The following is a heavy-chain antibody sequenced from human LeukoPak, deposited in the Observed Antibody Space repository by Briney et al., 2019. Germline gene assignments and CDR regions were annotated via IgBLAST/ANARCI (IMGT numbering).Heavy chain of an antibody. CDR3: ARRVIQLWSTPGWFDP. V-gene: IGHV4-59*08. J-gene: IGHJ5*02. Sequence: TSETLSLTCAVYGGSFSGYYWSWIRQPPGKGLEWIGYIYYSGSTNYNPSLKSRVTISVDTSKNQFSLKLSSVTAADTAVYYCARRVIQLWSTPGWFDPWGQGTLVTVSS. CDR1: GGSFSGYY. D-gene: IGHD5-18*01. CDR2: IYYSGST.